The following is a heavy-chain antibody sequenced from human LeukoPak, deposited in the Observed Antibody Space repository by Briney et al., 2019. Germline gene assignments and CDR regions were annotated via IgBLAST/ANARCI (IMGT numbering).Heavy chain of an antibody. D-gene: IGHD6-19*01. Sequence: GSLRLSCAASGFTFSSYWMSWVRQAPGKGLEWVANIKQDGSEKYYVDSVKGRFTISRDNAKNSLFLQMSSLRAEDTAVYFCARGVPSGVDYFDYWGQGPLVTVSS. CDR1: GFTFSSYW. CDR3: ARGVPSGVDYFDY. CDR2: IKQDGSEK. V-gene: IGHV3-7*01. J-gene: IGHJ4*02.